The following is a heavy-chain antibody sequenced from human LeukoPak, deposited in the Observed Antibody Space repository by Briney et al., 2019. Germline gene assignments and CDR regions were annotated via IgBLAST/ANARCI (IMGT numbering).Heavy chain of an antibody. J-gene: IGHJ4*02. CDR3: ARRGQCPVTTECDY. V-gene: IGHV3-74*01. CDR1: GFTFSSYW. CDR2: INSDGSST. D-gene: IGHD4-17*01. Sequence: PGGSLRLSCAASGFTFSSYWMHCVRQAPGKGLVWVSRINSDGSSTSYADSVKGRFTISRDNAKNTLYLQMNSLRAEDTAVYYCARRGQCPVTTECDYWGQGTLVTVSS.